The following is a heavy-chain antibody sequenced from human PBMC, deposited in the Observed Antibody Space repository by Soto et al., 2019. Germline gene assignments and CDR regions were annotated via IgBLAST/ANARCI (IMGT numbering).Heavy chain of an antibody. CDR2: IHFSGTT. CDR3: ARGYGGELPDWFDP. V-gene: IGHV4-30-4*01. CDR1: GGSISSGDFH. J-gene: IGHJ5*02. D-gene: IGHD2-21*01. Sequence: QVQLQESGPGLVRPSQTLSLTCTGSGGSISSGDFHWSWIRQPPGKGLEWIGYIHFSGTTYYNPSLKRRVTMSVDTSKDQFSLKLSSVTAADTAVYYCARGYGGELPDWFDPWGQGTLVTVSS.